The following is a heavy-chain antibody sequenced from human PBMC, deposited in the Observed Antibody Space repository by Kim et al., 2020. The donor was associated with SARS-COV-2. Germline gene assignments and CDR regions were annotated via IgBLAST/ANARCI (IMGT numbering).Heavy chain of an antibody. Sequence: ETLSLTCTVSGDSISSPSYCWSWIRQPPGRGLEWIATVYYTGSTYYSPSLRSRVTISVDTSKNQFSLTLSSVTAADTAVYYCARRGYNYGFGYFDPWGQGTLVTVSS. V-gene: IGHV4-39*01. D-gene: IGHD5-18*01. CDR3: ARRGYNYGFGYFDP. CDR1: GDSISSPSYC. J-gene: IGHJ5*02. CDR2: VYYTGST.